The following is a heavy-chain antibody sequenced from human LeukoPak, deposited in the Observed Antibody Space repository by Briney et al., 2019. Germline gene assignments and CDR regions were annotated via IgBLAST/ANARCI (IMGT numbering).Heavy chain of an antibody. J-gene: IGHJ4*02. CDR2: IRYDGSNK. CDR1: GFTFSSYG. V-gene: IGHV3-30*02. D-gene: IGHD2-15*01. CDR3: AKDSGKPSEFDY. Sequence: GSLRLSCAASGFTFSSYGMHWVRQAPGKGLEWVAFIRYDGSNKYYADSVKGRFTISRDNSKNPLYLRMNSLRAEDTAVYYCAKDSGKPSEFDYWGQGTLVTVSS.